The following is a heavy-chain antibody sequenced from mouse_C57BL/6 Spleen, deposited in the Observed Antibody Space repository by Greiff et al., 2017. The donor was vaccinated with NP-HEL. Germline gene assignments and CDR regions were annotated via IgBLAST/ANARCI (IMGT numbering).Heavy chain of an antibody. CDR2: IDPSDSYT. Sequence: QVQLQQSGAELVKPGASVKLSCKASGYTFTSYWMQWVKQRPGQGLEWIGEIDPSDSYTNYNQKFKGKATLTVDTSSSTAYMQLSSLTSEDSAVYDCARGGREGWLLFAYWGQGTLVTVAA. D-gene: IGHD2-3*01. V-gene: IGHV1-50*01. J-gene: IGHJ3*01. CDR3: ARGGREGWLLFAY. CDR1: GYTFTSYW.